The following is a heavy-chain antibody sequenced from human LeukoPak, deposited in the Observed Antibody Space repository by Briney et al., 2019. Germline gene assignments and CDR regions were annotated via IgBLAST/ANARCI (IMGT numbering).Heavy chain of an antibody. V-gene: IGHV3-23*01. CDR2: ISGSGGST. Sequence: GGSLRLSCAASGFTLSSYAMSWVRQAPGKGLEWVSAISGSGGSTYYADSVKGRFTSARDNSKTTLYLQMNSLRAEATAVYYCAKDLDRRGSLSNWFDPWGQGTLVTVSS. CDR3: AKDLDRRGSLSNWFDP. D-gene: IGHD1-26*01. J-gene: IGHJ5*02. CDR1: GFTLSSYA.